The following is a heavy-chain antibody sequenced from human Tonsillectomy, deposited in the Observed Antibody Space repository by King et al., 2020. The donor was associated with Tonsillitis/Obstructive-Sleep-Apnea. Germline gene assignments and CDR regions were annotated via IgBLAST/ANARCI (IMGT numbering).Heavy chain of an antibody. J-gene: IGHJ6*02. V-gene: IGHV4-34*01. Sequence: VQLQQWGAGLLKPSETLSLTYAVYGGSFSGYYWSWIRQPPGKGLEWIGEINHSGSTNYNPSLKSRVTISEDTSQNQFSLKLSSVTAADTAVYYCVGGYDYYYDAMDVWGQGTTATVSS. CDR1: GGSFSGYY. D-gene: IGHD5-12*01. CDR3: VGGYDYYYDAMDV. CDR2: INHSGST.